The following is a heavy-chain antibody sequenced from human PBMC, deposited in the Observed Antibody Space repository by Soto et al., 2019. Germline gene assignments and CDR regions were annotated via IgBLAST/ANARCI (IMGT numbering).Heavy chain of an antibody. CDR1: GFSFSSYW. V-gene: IGHV3-7*01. D-gene: IGHD3-9*01. CDR2: IKQDASEI. CDR3: ARDSRYFDYRSPIDV. J-gene: IGHJ3*01. Sequence: GGSLRLSCAASGFSFSSYWMNWVRQAPGKGLEWVANIKQDASEIYYVDSVKGRFTISRDNAKNSLYLQMNSLRAEDTAVYYCARDSRYFDYRSPIDVWGQGTLVTVSS.